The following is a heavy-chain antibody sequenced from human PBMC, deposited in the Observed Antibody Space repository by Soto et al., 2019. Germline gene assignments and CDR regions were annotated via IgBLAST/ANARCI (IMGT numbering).Heavy chain of an antibody. CDR2: MNPNSGNT. J-gene: IGHJ3*02. V-gene: IGHV1-8*01. Sequence: QVQMVQSGAEVKKPGASVKVSCRASGYSFTSYDVNWVRQATGQGLEWMGWMNPNSGNTAFAEKVQGRLTMTRDTPISTAYMELSGLTSEDTAVYYCARYPYTSYCSDGSCSYDAFDIWGQGTVVTVSS. CDR3: ARYPYTSYCSDGSCSYDAFDI. D-gene: IGHD2-15*01. CDR1: GYSFTSYD.